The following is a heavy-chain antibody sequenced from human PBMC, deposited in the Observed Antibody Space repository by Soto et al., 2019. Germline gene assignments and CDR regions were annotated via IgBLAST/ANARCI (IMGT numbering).Heavy chain of an antibody. V-gene: IGHV4-59*01. CDR3: ARMLSAWAFDY. CDR1: GGSISGNF. J-gene: IGHJ4*02. Sequence: QVQLQESGPGLVKPSETLSLTCTVSGGSISGNFWAWIRQPPWKGLEWIGYIYYSGDSNYSPSLKSRVTLSVHTSENQFSLKLSSVTAADTAVYYCARMLSAWAFDYWGQGTLVTVSA. CDR2: IYYSGDS. D-gene: IGHD3-16*01.